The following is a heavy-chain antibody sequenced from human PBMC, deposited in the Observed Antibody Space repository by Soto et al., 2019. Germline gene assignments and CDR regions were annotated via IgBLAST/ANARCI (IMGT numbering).Heavy chain of an antibody. D-gene: IGHD2-21*02. CDR1: GYTFTSYY. CDR2: INPSGGST. V-gene: IGHV1-46*03. Sequence: ASVKVSCKASGYTFTSYYMHWVRQAPGQGLEWMGIINPSGGSTSYAQKFQGRVTMTRDTSTSTVYMELSSLRSEDTAVYYCARRLAYCGGDCYSDFGHWGQGTLVTVPQ. CDR3: ARRLAYCGGDCYSDFGH. J-gene: IGHJ4*02.